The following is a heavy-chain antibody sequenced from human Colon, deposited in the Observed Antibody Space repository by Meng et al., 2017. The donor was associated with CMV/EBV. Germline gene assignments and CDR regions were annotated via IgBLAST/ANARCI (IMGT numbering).Heavy chain of an antibody. CDR2: ISPTGSDT. Sequence: QVQLVQAGGGLVEPGGAMRLSCAASGFTCSDYYMTWIREAAGKGLEWVSYISPTGSDTNYADSVRGRFTISRDNAKNSLFLQMSSLTAEDTAVYYCVKGHTMINPWGQGTLVTVSS. V-gene: IGHV3-11*05. J-gene: IGHJ5*02. CDR3: VKGHTMINP. D-gene: IGHD3-16*01. CDR1: GFTCSDYY.